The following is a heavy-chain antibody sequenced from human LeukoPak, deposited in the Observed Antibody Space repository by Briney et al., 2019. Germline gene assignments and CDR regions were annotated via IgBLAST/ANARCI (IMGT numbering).Heavy chain of an antibody. Sequence: PSETLSLTCAASGGSISSGGYSWSWIRQPPGKGLEWIGYIYLSGSTYYNPSLKSRVTISVDRSKNQFSLKLSSVTAADTAVYYCARVAKGYFDWSKGTFDIWGQGTMVTVSS. J-gene: IGHJ3*02. D-gene: IGHD3-9*01. CDR2: IYLSGST. V-gene: IGHV4-30-2*01. CDR3: ARVAKGYFDWSKGTFDI. CDR1: GGSISSGGYS.